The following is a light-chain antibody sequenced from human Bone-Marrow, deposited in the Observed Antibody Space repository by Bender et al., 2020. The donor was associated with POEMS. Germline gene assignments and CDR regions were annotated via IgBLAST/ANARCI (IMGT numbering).Light chain of an antibody. Sequence: SYELTQPPSVSVSPGQTASIPCSGDKLGDKYACWYQQKPGQSPVLVIYEDHKRPSGIPERFSGSNSGNTATLTISGTQTMDEADYYCQSWGSNTAVFGGGTKLTVL. CDR2: EDH. J-gene: IGLJ2*01. CDR3: QSWGSNTAV. V-gene: IGLV3-1*01. CDR1: KLGDKY.